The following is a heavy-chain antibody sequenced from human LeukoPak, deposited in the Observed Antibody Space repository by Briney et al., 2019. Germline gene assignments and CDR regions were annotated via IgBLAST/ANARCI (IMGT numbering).Heavy chain of an antibody. CDR1: GFNFIDYS. Sequence: GGSLRLSCAASGFNFIDYSMNWVRQAPGKGLEWISYIGISSGNTRYADSVKGRFTISRDKARNSLYLQMNSLRVEDTAVYYCARDHRYAFDNWGHGTLVTVSS. V-gene: IGHV3-48*01. D-gene: IGHD5-12*01. J-gene: IGHJ4*01. CDR2: IGISSGNT. CDR3: ARDHRYAFDN.